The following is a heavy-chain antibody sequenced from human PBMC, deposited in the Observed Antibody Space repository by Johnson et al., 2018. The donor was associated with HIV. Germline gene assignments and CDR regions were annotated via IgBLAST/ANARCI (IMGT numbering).Heavy chain of an antibody. CDR1: GFTVSSNY. J-gene: IGHJ3*01. D-gene: IGHD6-19*01. CDR2: LGTAAHT. V-gene: IGHV3-13*01. CDR3: ARDFGYSSGWYRDDAFDV. Sequence: VQLVESGGGLVQPGGSLRLSCAASGFTVSSNYMSWVRQATGQGLEWVSALGTAAHTYSPGPVKGRFTISRENAKNSLYLQMNSLRAEDTAVYYCARDFGYSSGWYRDDAFDVWGQGTMVTVSS.